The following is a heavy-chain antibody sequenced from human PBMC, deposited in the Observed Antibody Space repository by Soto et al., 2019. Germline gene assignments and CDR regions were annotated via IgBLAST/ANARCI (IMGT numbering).Heavy chain of an antibody. CDR2: IYTSGST. CDR3: ARDSGDYQGFDY. D-gene: IGHD4-17*01. J-gene: IGHJ4*02. V-gene: IGHV4-4*07. CDR1: GGSISSYY. Sequence: SETLSLTCTVSGGSISSYYWSWIRQPAGKGLEWIGRIYTSGSTNYNPSLKSRVTVSLDTSKNEFSLRLSSVTAADTAVYYCARDSGDYQGFDYWRQGTLVTVPS.